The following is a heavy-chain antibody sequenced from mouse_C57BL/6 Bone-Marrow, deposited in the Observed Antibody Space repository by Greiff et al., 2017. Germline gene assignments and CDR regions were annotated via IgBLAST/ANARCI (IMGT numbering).Heavy chain of an antibody. J-gene: IGHJ2*01. CDR3: ANSDYYGTY. Sequence: EVQLQQSGPVLVKPGASVKMSCKASGYTFTDYYMNWVKQSHGKSLEWIGVINPYNGGTSYNQKFKGKATLTVDKSSSTAYMQLNSLTSEDSAVYYCANSDYYGTYWGQGTTLTVSS. D-gene: IGHD1-1*01. CDR2: INPYNGGT. V-gene: IGHV1-19*01. CDR1: GYTFTDYY.